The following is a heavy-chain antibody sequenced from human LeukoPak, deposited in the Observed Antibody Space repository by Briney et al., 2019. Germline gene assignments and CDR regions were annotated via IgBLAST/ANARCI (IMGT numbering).Heavy chain of an antibody. J-gene: IGHJ4*02. CDR1: GGTFSSYT. Sequence: ASVKVSCKASGGTFSSYTISWVRQAPGQGLEWMGIINPSGGSTSYAQKFQGRVPMTRDTSTSTVYMELSSLRSEDTAVYYCARVGFRSTMVRGVMGYFDYWGQGTLVTVSS. V-gene: IGHV1-46*01. D-gene: IGHD3-10*01. CDR3: ARVGFRSTMVRGVMGYFDY. CDR2: INPSGGST.